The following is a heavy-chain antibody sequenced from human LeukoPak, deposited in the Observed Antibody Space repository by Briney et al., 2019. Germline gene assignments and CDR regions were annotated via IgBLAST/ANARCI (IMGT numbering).Heavy chain of an antibody. CDR2: INPSGGST. Sequence: APVKVSCKASGYTFTSYYMHWVRQAPGQGLEWMGIINPSGGSTSYAQKFQGRVTMTRDMSTSTVYMELSSLRSEDTAVYYCARGRRSGSYYDNFDYWGQGTLVTVSS. D-gene: IGHD1-26*01. CDR3: ARGRRSGSYYDNFDY. J-gene: IGHJ4*02. CDR1: GYTFTSYY. V-gene: IGHV1-46*01.